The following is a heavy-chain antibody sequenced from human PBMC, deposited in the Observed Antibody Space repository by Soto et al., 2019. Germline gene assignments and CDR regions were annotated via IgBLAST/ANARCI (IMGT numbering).Heavy chain of an antibody. Sequence: ASVKVSCKASGYTFTGYYMHWVRQAPGQGLEWMGWINPNSGGTNYAQKFQGWVTMTRDTSISTAYMELSRLRSDDTAVYYCARDRLIEVVGPNRPRESHFDYWGQGTLVTVSS. J-gene: IGHJ4*02. CDR1: GYTFTGYY. CDR2: INPNSGGT. D-gene: IGHD2-21*01. CDR3: ARDRLIEVVGPNRPRESHFDY. V-gene: IGHV1-2*04.